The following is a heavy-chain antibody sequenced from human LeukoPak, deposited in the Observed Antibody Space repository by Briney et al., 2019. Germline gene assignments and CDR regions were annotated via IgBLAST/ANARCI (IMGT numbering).Heavy chain of an antibody. J-gene: IGHJ3*02. V-gene: IGHV4-59*12. Sequence: SETLSLTCTVSGGSISSYYWSWIRQPPGKGLEWIAYISDIGSINYNPSLKSRVTMSVDTSKNQFSLKLSSVTAADTAVYYCARVSSPYYDFWSGYLGDDAFDIWGQGTMVTVSS. CDR3: ARVSSPYYDFWSGYLGDDAFDI. CDR2: ISDIGSI. D-gene: IGHD3-3*01. CDR1: GGSISSYY.